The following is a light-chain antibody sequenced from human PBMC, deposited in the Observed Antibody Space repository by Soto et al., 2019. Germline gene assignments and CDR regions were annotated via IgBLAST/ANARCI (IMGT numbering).Light chain of an antibody. J-gene: IGKJ4*01. CDR1: QSVSSCY. Sequence: EIVLTQSPGTLSLSPEERATLSCRASQSVSSCYLAWYQQKPGQAPRLLIYGASTKATGITDRFSVSGSGTDFTLNISRLEPEDFTMYYCQQFGNSPLTFGGGTKVEIK. CDR2: GAS. V-gene: IGKV3-20*01. CDR3: QQFGNSPLT.